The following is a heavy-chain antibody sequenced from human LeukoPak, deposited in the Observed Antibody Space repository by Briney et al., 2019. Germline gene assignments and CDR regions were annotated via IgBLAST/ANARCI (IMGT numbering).Heavy chain of an antibody. D-gene: IGHD3-10*01. Sequence: PGGSLRLSCAASGFTFSSYAMTWVRQAPGEGLEWVSVISGRSGSTYSADSVKGRFTISRDNSKNTLYLQMNGLRVEDTAVYYCAKADTIPRHPEYFYYALDVWGQGTTVTVSS. V-gene: IGHV3-23*01. J-gene: IGHJ6*02. CDR2: ISGRSGST. CDR1: GFTFSSYA. CDR3: AKADTIPRHPEYFYYALDV.